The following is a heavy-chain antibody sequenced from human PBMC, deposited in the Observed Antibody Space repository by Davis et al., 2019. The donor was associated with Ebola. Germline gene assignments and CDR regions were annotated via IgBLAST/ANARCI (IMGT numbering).Heavy chain of an antibody. CDR1: VITFSSYA. CDR3: ARDIAAARAFDL. Sequence: GESLKISCTDSVITFSSYAMTWVRQAPGKGLEWVSAISGSGGSTYYADSVKGRFTISRDNSKNTLYLHMNSLRAEDTAVYYCARDIAAARAFDLWGQGTVVTVSS. D-gene: IGHD6-13*01. CDR2: ISGSGGST. J-gene: IGHJ3*01. V-gene: IGHV3-23*01.